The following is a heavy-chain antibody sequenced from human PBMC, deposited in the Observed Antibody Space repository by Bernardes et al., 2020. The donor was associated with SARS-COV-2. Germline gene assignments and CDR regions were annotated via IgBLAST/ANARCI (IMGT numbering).Heavy chain of an antibody. Sequence: GGSLRLSCAASGFTFSGYAMTWVRQAPGKGLEWVSAISCSGSATYYTDSVKGRFTISRDNSKNTLFLQMNSLRAEDTALYFCARVDYEFDLWGQGTLVTVSS. CDR2: ISCSGSAT. CDR3: ARVDYEFDL. CDR1: GFTFSGYA. D-gene: IGHD4-17*01. V-gene: IGHV3-23*01. J-gene: IGHJ5*02.